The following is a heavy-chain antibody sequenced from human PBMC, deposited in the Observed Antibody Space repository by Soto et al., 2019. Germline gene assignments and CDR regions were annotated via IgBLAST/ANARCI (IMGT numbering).Heavy chain of an antibody. Sequence: LRLSCAASGFNFSDHYMNWIRQAPGKGLEWVSYISGSSRYTNFADSVKGRFTISRDNAKSSLYLQMNSLRAEDTAVYYCARHTSGWHYYDYWGQGTPVTVAS. V-gene: IGHV3-11*06. CDR2: ISGSSRYT. J-gene: IGHJ4*02. CDR1: GFNFSDHY. CDR3: ARHTSGWHYYDY. D-gene: IGHD6-19*01.